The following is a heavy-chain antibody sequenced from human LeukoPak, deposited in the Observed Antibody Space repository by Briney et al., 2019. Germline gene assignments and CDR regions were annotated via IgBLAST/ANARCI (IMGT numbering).Heavy chain of an antibody. V-gene: IGHV1-69*13. Sequence: SVKVSCKASGGTFSSYAISWVRQAPGQGLEWMGGIIPIFGTANYAQKFQGRVTITADESTSTAYRELSSLRSEDTAVYDCARGGAGAFDIWGQGTMVTVSS. CDR2: IIPIFGTA. D-gene: IGHD4/OR15-4a*01. CDR3: ARGGAGAFDI. J-gene: IGHJ3*02. CDR1: GGTFSSYA.